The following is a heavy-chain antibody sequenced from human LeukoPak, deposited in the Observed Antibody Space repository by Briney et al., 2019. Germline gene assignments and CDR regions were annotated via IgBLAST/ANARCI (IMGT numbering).Heavy chain of an antibody. V-gene: IGHV4-30-2*01. Sequence: SETLSLTCAVSGGSISSGGYSWSWIRQPPGKGLEWIGYIYHSGSTYYNPSLKSRVTISVDRSKNQFSLKLSSVTAADTAVYYCARARGYYDSSGYPLRGYLDYWGQGTLVTVSS. D-gene: IGHD3-22*01. CDR1: GGSISSGGYS. CDR3: ARARGYYDSSGYPLRGYLDY. J-gene: IGHJ4*02. CDR2: IYHSGST.